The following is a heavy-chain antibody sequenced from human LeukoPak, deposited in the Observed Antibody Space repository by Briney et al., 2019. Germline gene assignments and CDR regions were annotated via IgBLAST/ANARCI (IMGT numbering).Heavy chain of an antibody. J-gene: IGHJ4*02. CDR2: MNTDGNYI. CDR1: GFPFSSYY. CDR3: ARGDDSGYYDYFDY. Sequence: PGGSLRLSCAASGFPFSSYYMQWVRQVPGEGLVWVSHMNTDGNYIVYANSVKGRFTTSRDFSKNTVFLHMNSLRAEDTAMYYCARGDDSGYYDYFDYWGQGALVTVSS. D-gene: IGHD3-22*01. V-gene: IGHV3-74*03.